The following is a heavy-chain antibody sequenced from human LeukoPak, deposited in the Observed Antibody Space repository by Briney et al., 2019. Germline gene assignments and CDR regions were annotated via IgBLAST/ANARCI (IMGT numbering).Heavy chain of an antibody. CDR2: IIPIFGTA. D-gene: IGHD3-3*01. Sequence: SVKVSCTASGGTFSSYAISWVRQAPGQGLEWMGGIIPIFGTANYAQKFQGRVTITADESTSTAYMELSSLRSEDTAVYYCAREPDFTDHTYYFDYWGQGTLVTVSS. CDR1: GGTFSSYA. V-gene: IGHV1-69*13. J-gene: IGHJ4*02. CDR3: AREPDFTDHTYYFDY.